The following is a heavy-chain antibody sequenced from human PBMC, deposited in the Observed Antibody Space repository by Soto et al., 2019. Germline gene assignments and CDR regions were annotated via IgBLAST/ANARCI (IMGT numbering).Heavy chain of an antibody. V-gene: IGHV1-58*01. D-gene: IGHD6-19*01. CDR3: AAGYSSGWGSVLGIYYYYGMDV. J-gene: IGHJ6*02. CDR2: IVVGSGNA. Sequence: SVKVSCKASGFTFTSSAVQWVRQARGQRLEWIGWIVVGSGNANYAQKFQERVTITRDMSTSTAYMELSSLRSEDTAVYYCAAGYSSGWGSVLGIYYYYGMDVWG. CDR1: GFTFTSSA.